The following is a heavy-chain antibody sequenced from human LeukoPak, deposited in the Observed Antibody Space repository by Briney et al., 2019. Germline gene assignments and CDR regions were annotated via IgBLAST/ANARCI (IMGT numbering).Heavy chain of an antibody. V-gene: IGHV3-23*01. D-gene: IGHD3-22*01. CDR3: ATSGYYSDY. Sequence: GGSLRLSCAASGFTFDDYAMHWVRQAPGKGLEWVSAISGSGGSTYYADSVKGRFTISRDNSKNTLYLQMNSLRAEDTAVYYCATSGYYSDYWGQGTLVTVSS. CDR1: GFTFDDYA. CDR2: ISGSGGST. J-gene: IGHJ4*02.